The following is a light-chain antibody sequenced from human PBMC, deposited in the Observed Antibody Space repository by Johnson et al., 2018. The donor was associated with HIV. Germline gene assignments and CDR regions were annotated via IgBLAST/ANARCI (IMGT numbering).Light chain of an antibody. CDR3: GTWDSSLSEGV. CDR1: YSNIGNNY. CDR2: ENN. Sequence: QSVLTQPPSVSAAPGQKVTISCSGSYSNIGNNYVSWYQQVPGTAPKLLIYENNKRPSGIPDRFSGSKSGTSATLGITGLQTGDEAGYSCGTWDSSLSEGVFGTGTKVTVL. J-gene: IGLJ1*01. V-gene: IGLV1-51*01.